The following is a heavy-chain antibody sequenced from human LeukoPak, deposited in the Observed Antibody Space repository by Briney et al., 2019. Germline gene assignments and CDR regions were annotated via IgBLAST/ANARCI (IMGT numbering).Heavy chain of an antibody. D-gene: IGHD4-17*01. V-gene: IGHV4-4*02. CDR2: IYHSGST. Sequence: SETLSLTCAVSGDSISSSNWWSWVRPPAGKVLERSGEIYHSGSTNYTPSLKSRVTISVDKSKNQFSLKLSSVTAADTAVYYCASPNHDYRDYYTWGQGTLVTVSS. CDR1: GDSISSSNW. J-gene: IGHJ5*02. CDR3: ASPNHDYRDYYT.